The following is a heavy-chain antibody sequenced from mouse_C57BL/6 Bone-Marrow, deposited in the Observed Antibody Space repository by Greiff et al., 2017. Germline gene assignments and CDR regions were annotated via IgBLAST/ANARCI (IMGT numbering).Heavy chain of an antibody. D-gene: IGHD3-2*02. Sequence: QVQLQQPGAELVKPGASVKLSCKASGYTFTSYWMHWVKQRPGQGLEWIGMIHPNSGSTNYNEKFKSKATLTVDKSSSTAYMQLSSRTSEDSAVDYCARCGSSRILDYAMDYWGQGTSVTVSS. CDR3: ARCGSSRILDYAMDY. V-gene: IGHV1-64*01. J-gene: IGHJ4*01. CDR1: GYTFTSYW. CDR2: IHPNSGST.